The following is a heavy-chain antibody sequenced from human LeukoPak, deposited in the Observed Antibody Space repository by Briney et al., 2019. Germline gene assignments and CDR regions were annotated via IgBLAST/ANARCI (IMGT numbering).Heavy chain of an antibody. CDR2: ISASGDVT. CDR3: AKSLLTTASGTGRAFDI. V-gene: IGHV3-23*01. CDR1: RFSFSAYP. J-gene: IGHJ3*02. D-gene: IGHD1-26*01. Sequence: GGSLRLSCEASRFSFSAYPMGWVRRAPGKGLEWDPGISASGDVTFHADPLQGRFTISRDNSKNTLYLQMNSLRAEDTAEYYCAKSLLTTASGTGRAFDIWGQGTMVTASA.